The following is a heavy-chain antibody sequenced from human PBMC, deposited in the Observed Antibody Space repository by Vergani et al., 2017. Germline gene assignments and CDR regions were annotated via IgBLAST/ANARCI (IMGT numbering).Heavy chain of an antibody. CDR1: GGSISSGGYS. Sequence: QLQLQESGSGLVKPSQTLSLTCAVSGGSISSGGYSWSWIRQPPGKGLEWIGYIYHSGTTYYNPSLKSRVTISVDRSKNQFSLKLGSVTAADTAVYYCARGLQRPRRDCDAFDIWGQGTMVTVSS. D-gene: IGHD2-21*01. CDR3: ARGLQRPRRDCDAFDI. V-gene: IGHV4-30-2*01. CDR2: IYHSGTT. J-gene: IGHJ3*02.